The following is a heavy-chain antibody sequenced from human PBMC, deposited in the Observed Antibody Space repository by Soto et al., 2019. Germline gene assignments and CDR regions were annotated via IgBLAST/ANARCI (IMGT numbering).Heavy chain of an antibody. Sequence: PSETLSLTCTVSGGSISSGGYYWSWIRQHPGKGLEWIGYIYYSGSTYYNPSLKSRVTISVDTSKNQFSLKLSSVTAADTAVYYCARKRVATITFDYWGQGTLVTVSS. CDR1: GGSISSGGYY. CDR3: ARKRVATITFDY. CDR2: IYYSGST. D-gene: IGHD5-12*01. J-gene: IGHJ4*02. V-gene: IGHV4-31*03.